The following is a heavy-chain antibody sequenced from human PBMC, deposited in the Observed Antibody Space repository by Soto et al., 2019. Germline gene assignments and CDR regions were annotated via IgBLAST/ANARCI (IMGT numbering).Heavy chain of an antibody. V-gene: IGHV4-4*07. CDR3: ARVRDWFDP. J-gene: IGHJ5*02. Sequence: SETLSLTCSVSGSSFSNFYWSWIRQSAGKGLEWIGRIYTSGATSYNPSLKSRVTMSVDTSETQMSLNLRSVTAADTAVYYCARVRDWFDPWGQGTLVTVSS. CDR1: GSSFSNFY. CDR2: IYTSGAT. D-gene: IGHD3-3*01.